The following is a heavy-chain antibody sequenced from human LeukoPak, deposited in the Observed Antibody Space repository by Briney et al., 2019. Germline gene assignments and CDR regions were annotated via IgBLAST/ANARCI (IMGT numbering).Heavy chain of an antibody. V-gene: IGHV4-39*07. J-gene: IGHJ3*02. Sequence: KSSETLSLTCTVSGGSTSSSSYYWGWIRQPPGKGLEWIGSIYYSGSTYYNPSLKSRVTISVDTSKNQFSLKLSSVTAADTAVYYCARDRRGDSGYYYMGDAFDIWGQGTMVTVSS. CDR2: IYYSGST. D-gene: IGHD3-22*01. CDR1: GGSTSSSSYY. CDR3: ARDRRGDSGYYYMGDAFDI.